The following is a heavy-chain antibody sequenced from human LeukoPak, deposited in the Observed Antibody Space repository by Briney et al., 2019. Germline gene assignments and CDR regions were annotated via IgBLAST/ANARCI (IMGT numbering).Heavy chain of an antibody. D-gene: IGHD5-12*01. V-gene: IGHV3-7*01. CDR3: ARDSDVATYDY. CDR2: IKTDGSEK. Sequence: GGSLRLSCAASGLTFSSYWISWVRQAPGKGLEWVANIKTDGSEKYYVESVKGRFTISRDNTKNSVYLQMNSLRAEDTAMYYCARDSDVATYDYWGQGTLVTVSS. CDR1: GLTFSSYW. J-gene: IGHJ4*02.